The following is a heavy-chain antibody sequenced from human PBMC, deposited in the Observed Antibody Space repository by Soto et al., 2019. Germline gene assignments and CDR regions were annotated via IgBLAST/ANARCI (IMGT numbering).Heavy chain of an antibody. CDR2: IYPGDSDT. CDR3: VRPTTASLYFDY. CDR1: GYSFTNYW. Sequence: PGESLKISCKVSGYSFTNYWIGWVRQMPGKGLEWMGTIYPGDSDTKYSQSFRGQVTISADNSISTAYLQWSSLKASDTAVYYCVRPTTASLYFDYWGQGTLVTVSS. D-gene: IGHD5-12*01. V-gene: IGHV5-51*01. J-gene: IGHJ4*01.